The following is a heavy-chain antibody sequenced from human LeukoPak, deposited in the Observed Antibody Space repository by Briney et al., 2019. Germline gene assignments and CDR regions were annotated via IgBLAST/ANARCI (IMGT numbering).Heavy chain of an antibody. V-gene: IGHV3-49*04. CDR3: ARGIIGLRGFDY. CDR1: GFTFGDYA. D-gene: IGHD1-20*01. CDR2: IRNKAYGGTA. Sequence: PGGSLRLSCTASGFTFGDYAMSWVRQAPGEGLEWVGFIRNKAYGGTAEYAASVKGRFTISRDDSKSIAYLQMNSLKTEDTAVYYCARGIIGLRGFDYWGQGTLVTVSS. J-gene: IGHJ4*02.